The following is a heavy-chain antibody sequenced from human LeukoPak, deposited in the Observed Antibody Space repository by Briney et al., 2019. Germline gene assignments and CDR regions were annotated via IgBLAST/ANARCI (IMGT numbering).Heavy chain of an antibody. V-gene: IGHV3-64*01. CDR3: VNYGMDV. CDR2: ISSDGGST. J-gene: IGHJ6*02. Sequence: GGSLRLSCAASGFTFSSYAMHWVRQAPGKGLEYVSAISSDGGSTYYANSVKGRFTISRDNSKNTLYLQMGSLRAEDMAVYYCVNYGMDVWGQGTTVTVSS. CDR1: GFTFSSYA.